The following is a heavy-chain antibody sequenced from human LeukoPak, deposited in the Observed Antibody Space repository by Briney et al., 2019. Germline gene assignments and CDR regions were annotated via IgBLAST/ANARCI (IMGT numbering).Heavy chain of an antibody. J-gene: IGHJ3*02. D-gene: IGHD2-2*03. CDR2: IYYSGST. Sequence: PSETLSLTCTVSGGSISSYYWSWIRQPPGKGLEWIGYIYYSGSTNYNPSLKSRVTISVDTSKNQFSLKLSSATAADTAVYYCARHGYCSSTSCYQDRDAFDIWGQGTMVTVSS. CDR1: GGSISSYY. CDR3: ARHGYCSSTSCYQDRDAFDI. V-gene: IGHV4-59*08.